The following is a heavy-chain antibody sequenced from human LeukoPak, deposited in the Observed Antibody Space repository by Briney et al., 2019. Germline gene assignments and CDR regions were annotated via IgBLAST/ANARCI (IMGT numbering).Heavy chain of an antibody. J-gene: IGHJ4*02. V-gene: IGHV3-7*01. CDR1: GLTFRSFW. CDR2: INQEGSEK. Sequence: GGSLRLSCEVSGLTFRSFWMSWVRQAPGKGLEWVANINQEGSEKYFVDSVEGRFTISRDNAKNSLHLQMNTLTAEDTAVYYCARERDGRFDYWGQGTLVTVSS. CDR3: ARERDGRFDY. D-gene: IGHD5-24*01.